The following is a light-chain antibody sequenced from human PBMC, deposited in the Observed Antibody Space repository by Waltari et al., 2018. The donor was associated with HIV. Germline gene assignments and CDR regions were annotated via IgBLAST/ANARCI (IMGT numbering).Light chain of an antibody. CDR2: VNSDGSH. CDR3: QTWGTGIRV. V-gene: IGLV4-69*01. Sequence: QLVLTQSPSASASLGASVKLTCTLSSGHSTYAIAWHQQQPEKGPRYLMKVNSDGSHSKGDGIPDRFSGSSSGSERYLISASLQSEDEADYYWQTWGTGIRVFGGGTKLTVL. J-gene: IGLJ3*02. CDR1: SGHSTYA.